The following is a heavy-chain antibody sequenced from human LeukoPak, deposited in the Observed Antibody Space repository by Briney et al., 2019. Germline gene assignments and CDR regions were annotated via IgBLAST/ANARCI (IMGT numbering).Heavy chain of an antibody. J-gene: IGHJ4*02. Sequence: PGGSLRLSCAASGFTFTSFAMSWVRQAPGKGLEWVSAISGVGTTTYYADSVKGRFTISRDNSKNTLYLQMNSLRAEDTAVYYCAKALQLGTFDYWGQGTLVTVSS. CDR3: AKALQLGTFDY. D-gene: IGHD1-1*01. CDR1: GFTFTSFA. V-gene: IGHV3-23*01. CDR2: ISGVGTTT.